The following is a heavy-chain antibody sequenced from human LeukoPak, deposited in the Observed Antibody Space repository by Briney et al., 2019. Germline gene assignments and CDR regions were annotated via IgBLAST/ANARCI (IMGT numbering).Heavy chain of an antibody. J-gene: IGHJ3*02. CDR2: IYYSGST. Sequence: SETLSLTCTVSGASINSYYWSWIRQPPGKGLEGIGYIYYSGSTNYNPSLKSRVTISVDTSKNQFSLKLSSVTAADTAVYYCARALGAYDAFDIWGQGTMVTVSS. CDR3: ARALGAYDAFDI. V-gene: IGHV4-59*01. CDR1: GASINSYY. D-gene: IGHD6-6*01.